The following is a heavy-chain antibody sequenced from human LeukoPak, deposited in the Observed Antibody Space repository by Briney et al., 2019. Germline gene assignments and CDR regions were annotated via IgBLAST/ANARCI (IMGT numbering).Heavy chain of an antibody. CDR1: GFTFDDYG. CDR2: INWAGDRT. V-gene: IGHV3-20*04. CDR3: VRVDTDYANDY. D-gene: IGHD4-17*01. J-gene: IGHJ4*02. Sequence: GGSLRLSCAASGFTFDDYGMAWGRQVPRKGLGRVSDINWAGDRTRYADFVKGRFTISRENAKNSLYLQMNSLRVGDTAFYYCVRVDTDYANDYWGQGALVTVSS.